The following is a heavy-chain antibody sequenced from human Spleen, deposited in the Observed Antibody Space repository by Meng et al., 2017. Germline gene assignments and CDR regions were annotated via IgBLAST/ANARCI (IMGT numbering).Heavy chain of an antibody. Sequence: QVQLQESGPGLVKPSQTLSLTCTVSGGSISSGGYYWSWIRQHPGKGLEWIGYIHYSGDTYYNPSLKSRVTISVDASKNQFSLKLSSVTAADTAVYYCARARGTIFDFDYWGQGTLVTVSS. CDR3: ARARGTIFDFDY. CDR1: GGSISSGGYY. CDR2: IHYSGDT. D-gene: IGHD3-9*01. J-gene: IGHJ4*02. V-gene: IGHV4-31*03.